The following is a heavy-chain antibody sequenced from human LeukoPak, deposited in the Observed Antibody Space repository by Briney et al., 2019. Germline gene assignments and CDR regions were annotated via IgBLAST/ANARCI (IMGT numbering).Heavy chain of an antibody. CDR2: IRYDGSNR. CDR1: GFTFTTYG. V-gene: IGHV3-33*01. J-gene: IGHJ4*02. D-gene: IGHD1-14*01. CDR3: ARDQDHDFDY. Sequence: PGGSLRFSCAASGFTFTTYGMHWVRQAPGKGLEWVAVIRYDGSNRYYADSVKGRFTIARDNSKNTLYLQMNSLRAEDTVLYYCARDQDHDFDYWGQGTLVTVSS.